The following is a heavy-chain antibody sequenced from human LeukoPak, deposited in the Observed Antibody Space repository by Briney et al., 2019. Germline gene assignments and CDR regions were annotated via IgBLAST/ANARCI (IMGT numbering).Heavy chain of an antibody. V-gene: IGHV3-23*01. CDR1: GITFSSYG. J-gene: IGHJ3*02. CDR3: AKGPYIDI. CDR2: IGHSGDNT. Sequence: GGTLRLSCEVSGITFSSYGMSWVRQAPGKGLEWVSAIGHSGDNTYYAESVKGRFTISRDNSKNTLYLQMDSLRVDDTAVYYCAKGPYIDIWGQGTMVTVSS.